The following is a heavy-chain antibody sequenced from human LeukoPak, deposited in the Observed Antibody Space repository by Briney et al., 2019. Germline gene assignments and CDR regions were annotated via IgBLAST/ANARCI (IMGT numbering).Heavy chain of an antibody. V-gene: IGHV1-46*01. CDR1: GYTFTSYY. CDR3: ASALAYCGGDCYSVFAAFDI. D-gene: IGHD2-21*02. J-gene: IGHJ3*02. CDR2: INPSGGST. Sequence: ASVKVSCRASGYTFTSYYIHWVRQAPGQGLEWMGIINPSGGSTSYAQKFQGRVTMTRDTSTSTVYMELSSLRSEDTAVYYCASALAYCGGDCYSVFAAFDIWGQGTMVTVSS.